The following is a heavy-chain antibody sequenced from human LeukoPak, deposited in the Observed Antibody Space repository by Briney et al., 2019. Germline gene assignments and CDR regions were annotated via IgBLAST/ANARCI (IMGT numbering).Heavy chain of an antibody. CDR1: GYTFTGYY. J-gene: IGHJ4*02. Sequence: ASVKVSCKASGYTFTGYYMHWVRQAPGHGLEWMGWINPNSGGTNYAQKFQGRVTMTRDTSISTAYMELSRLRSDDTAVYYCASDSQTYDSSGDFDCWGQGTLVTVSS. CDR2: INPNSGGT. D-gene: IGHD3-22*01. CDR3: ASDSQTYDSSGDFDC. V-gene: IGHV1-2*02.